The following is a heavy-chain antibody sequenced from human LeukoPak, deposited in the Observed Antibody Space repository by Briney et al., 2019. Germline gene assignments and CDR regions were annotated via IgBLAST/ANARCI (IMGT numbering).Heavy chain of an antibody. CDR2: INPNSGGT. CDR3: ARGGSPIFYYYIDV. D-gene: IGHD2-2*01. V-gene: IGHV1-2*02. Sequence: GASVKVSCKASGYTFTDYFMHWVRQAPGQGLEWMGWINPNSGGTNYGQKFQGRVTMTRDTSISTGYMELSRLRSDDTAVYYCARGGSPIFYYYIDVWGMGTTVTISS. CDR1: GYTFTDYF. J-gene: IGHJ6*03.